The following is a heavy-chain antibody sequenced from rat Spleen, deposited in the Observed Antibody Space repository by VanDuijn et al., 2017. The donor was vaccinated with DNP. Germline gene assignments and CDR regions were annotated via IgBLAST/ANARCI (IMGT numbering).Heavy chain of an antibody. CDR1: GYSITTIY. V-gene: IGHV3-1*01. Sequence: EVQLQESGPGLVKPSQSLSLTCSVTGYSITTIYRWNWIRKFPGNKMEWIGHINYSARTTYNPSLKSRISITRDTSKNQFFLQLNSVTTEDTATYYCARWSDYFDYWGQGVMVTVSS. CDR2: INYSART. CDR3: ARWSDYFDY. J-gene: IGHJ2*01.